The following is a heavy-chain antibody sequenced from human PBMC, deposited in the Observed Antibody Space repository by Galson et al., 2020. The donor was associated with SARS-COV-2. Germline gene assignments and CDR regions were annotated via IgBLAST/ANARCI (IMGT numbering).Heavy chain of an antibody. CDR1: GFTFTTYA. D-gene: IGHD4-17*01. Sequence: ASVKVSCKASGFTFTTYAMNWVRQAPGQGLEWMGWINTHTGNPAYAQGFTGRFVFSLDTSVSTAYLQISSLKAEDTAVYSCARVRYYYGMYFWGQGTTVTVSS. CDR2: INTHTGNP. J-gene: IGHJ6*02. CDR3: ARVRYYYGMYF. V-gene: IGHV7-4-1*02.